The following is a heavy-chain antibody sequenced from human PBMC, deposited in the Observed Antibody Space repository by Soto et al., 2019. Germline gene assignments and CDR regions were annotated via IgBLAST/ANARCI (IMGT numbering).Heavy chain of an antibody. J-gene: IGHJ4*02. CDR1: GGSFSGYY. CDR2: IDHSGST. D-gene: IGHD3-22*01. CDR3: ARGLRYDSSGYRYFDY. Sequence: SETLSLTCAVYGGSFSGYYWSWIRQPPGKGLEWIGEIDHSGSTNYNPSLKSRVTISVDTSKNQFSLKLSSVTAADTAVYYCARGLRYDSSGYRYFDYWGQGTLVTVSS. V-gene: IGHV4-34*01.